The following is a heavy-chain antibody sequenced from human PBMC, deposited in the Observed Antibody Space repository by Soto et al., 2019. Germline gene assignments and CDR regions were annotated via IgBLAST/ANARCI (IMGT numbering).Heavy chain of an antibody. CDR2: ISYDGSNK. V-gene: IGHV3-30*18. D-gene: IGHD5-18*01. Sequence: QVQLVESGGGVVQPGRSLRLSCAASGFTFSSYGMHWVRQAPGKGLEWVAVISYDGSNKYYADSVKGRFTISRDNSKNTLYLQMNSLRAEDTAVYYCAKEGPGIQLWLRYYYYGMDVWGQGTTVTVSS. CDR3: AKEGPGIQLWLRYYYYGMDV. J-gene: IGHJ6*02. CDR1: GFTFSSYG.